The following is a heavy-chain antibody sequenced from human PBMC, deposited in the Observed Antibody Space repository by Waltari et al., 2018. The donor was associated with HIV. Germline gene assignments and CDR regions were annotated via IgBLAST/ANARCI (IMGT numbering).Heavy chain of an antibody. V-gene: IGHV1-69*06. J-gene: IGHJ6*02. Sequence: QVQLVQSGAEVKKPGSSVKVSCKASGGTVSSDDIRWVRQAPGQGLEWMGGIIPIFGTANYAQKFQGRVTITADKSTSTAYMELSSLRSEDTAVYYCASGGYCGGDCYYYGMDVWGQGTTVTVSS. CDR1: GGTVSSDD. CDR2: IIPIFGTA. D-gene: IGHD2-21*01. CDR3: ASGGYCGGDCYYYGMDV.